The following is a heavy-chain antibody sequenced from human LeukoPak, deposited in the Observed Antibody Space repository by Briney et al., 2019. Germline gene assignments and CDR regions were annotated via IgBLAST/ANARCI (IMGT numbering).Heavy chain of an antibody. J-gene: IGHJ6*03. CDR2: IYYSGST. Sequence: KPSETLSLTCTVSGGSISNYYWSWIRQPPGKGLEWIGYIYYSGSTNYNPSLKSRVTISVDTSKNQFSLKLSSVTAADTAVYYCAREGGVMGYYYYMDVWGKGTTVTISS. CDR3: AREGGVMGYYYYMDV. CDR1: GGSISNYY. D-gene: IGHD3-16*01. V-gene: IGHV4-59*12.